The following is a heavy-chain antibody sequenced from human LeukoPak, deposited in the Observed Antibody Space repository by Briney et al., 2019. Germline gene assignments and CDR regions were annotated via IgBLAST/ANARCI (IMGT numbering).Heavy chain of an antibody. Sequence: SETLSLTCAVSGWSFTTYHWSWIRQAPGKGLEWIGEVKTSAITNYNPSLESRVTISVDTSKNQFSLNLRSVTAADAAIYYCASQMLEWYGLDVWGQGTPVTVSS. CDR2: VKTSAIT. CDR1: GWSFTTYH. CDR3: ASQMLEWYGLDV. D-gene: IGHD3-3*01. J-gene: IGHJ6*02. V-gene: IGHV4-34*01.